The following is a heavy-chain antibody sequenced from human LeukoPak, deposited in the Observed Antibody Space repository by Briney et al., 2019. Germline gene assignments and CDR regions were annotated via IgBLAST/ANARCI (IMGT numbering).Heavy chain of an antibody. CDR3: ARLVGSSSSPYDY. V-gene: IGHV5-51*01. D-gene: IGHD6-6*01. CDR1: AYSFTSYW. Sequence: GESLKISCKSSAYSFTSYWIGWVRQMPGKGLEWMGIIYPGDSDTRYSPSFQGQVTISADKSISTAYLQWSSLRASDTAMYYCARLVGSSSSPYDYWGQGTLVTVSS. J-gene: IGHJ4*02. CDR2: IYPGDSDT.